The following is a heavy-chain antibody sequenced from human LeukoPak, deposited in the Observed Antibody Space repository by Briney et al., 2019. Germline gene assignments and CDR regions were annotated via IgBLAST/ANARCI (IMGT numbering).Heavy chain of an antibody. J-gene: IGHJ4*02. D-gene: IGHD3-9*01. Sequence: GGSLRLSCAASGFTFSDYWMHWVRQAPGKGLVWVSRISSDGSRVTYADSVKGRFTISRDNAKKSLYLQMNSLRAEDTAVYYCARVEDYDILTGFDYWGQGTLVTVSS. CDR2: ISSDGSRV. CDR3: ARVEDYDILTGFDY. CDR1: GFTFSDYW. V-gene: IGHV3-74*01.